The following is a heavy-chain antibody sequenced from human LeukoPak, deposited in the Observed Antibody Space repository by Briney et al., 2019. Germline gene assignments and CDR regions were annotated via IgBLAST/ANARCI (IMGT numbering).Heavy chain of an antibody. CDR1: GFTFSSYA. V-gene: IGHV3-23*01. J-gene: IGHJ3*02. CDR2: ISGSGGST. Sequence: GGSLRLSCAASGFTFSSYAMSWVRQAPGKGLGWVSAISGSGGSTYYADSVKGRFTISRDNSKNTLYLQMNSLRAEDTAVYYCAKEEYGYCGYDFHDAFDIWGQGTMVTVSS. CDR3: AKEEYGYCGYDFHDAFDI. D-gene: IGHD5-12*01.